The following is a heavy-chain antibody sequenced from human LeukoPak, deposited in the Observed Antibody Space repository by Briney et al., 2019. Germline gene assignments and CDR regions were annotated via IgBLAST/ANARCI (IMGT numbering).Heavy chain of an antibody. CDR2: VSGSGINT. D-gene: IGHD5-18*01. Sequence: GGSLRLSCAASGFTFSSYSMNWVRQAPGQGLEWLSFVSGSGINTYYPESVKGRFTISRDNSRNTLYLQMNSLRAEDTAVYYCAKAQATNIYGPGYWGQGTLVTVSS. CDR1: GFTFSSYS. V-gene: IGHV3-23*01. CDR3: AKAQATNIYGPGY. J-gene: IGHJ4*02.